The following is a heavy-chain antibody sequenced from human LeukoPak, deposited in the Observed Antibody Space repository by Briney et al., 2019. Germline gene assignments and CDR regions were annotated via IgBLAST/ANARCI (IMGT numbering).Heavy chain of an antibody. Sequence: PSETLSLTCTVSGGSISSYYWTWIRQPAGKGLEWIGRIHSSGSMNHNPSLKSRVTTSVDTSNNQFSLKLSSVTAADTAVYYCARETEVSGGRSWDFWGQGTLVTVSS. CDR3: ARETEVSGGRSWDF. CDR1: GGSISSYY. J-gene: IGHJ4*02. V-gene: IGHV4-4*07. D-gene: IGHD6-19*01. CDR2: IHSSGSM.